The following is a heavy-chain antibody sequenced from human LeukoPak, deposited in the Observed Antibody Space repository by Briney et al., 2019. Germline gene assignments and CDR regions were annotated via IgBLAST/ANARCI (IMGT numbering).Heavy chain of an antibody. CDR1: GFTFSSYA. CDR3: AKVLLYDYGDYRLGAFDI. V-gene: IGHV3-23*01. CDR2: ISGSGGST. J-gene: IGHJ3*02. D-gene: IGHD4-17*01. Sequence: GGILRLSCAASGFTFSSYAMSWVRQAPGKGLEWVSAISGSGGSTYYADSVKGRFTISRDNSKNTLYLQMNSLRAEDTAVYYCAKVLLYDYGDYRLGAFDIWGQGTMVTVSS.